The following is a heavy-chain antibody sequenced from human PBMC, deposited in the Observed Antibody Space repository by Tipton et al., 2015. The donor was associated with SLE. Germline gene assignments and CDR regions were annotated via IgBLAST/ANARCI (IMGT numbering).Heavy chain of an antibody. J-gene: IGHJ3*02. Sequence: TLSLTCAVSGYSISSGNYWGWIRQPPGKGLEWIGSMYNSGNTFYNPSLKSRVTISLDTSKNQFSLKMSSVTAADTAVYYCATSYIYSDWGAFHIWGQGTMVTVSA. V-gene: IGHV4-38-2*01. D-gene: IGHD4-11*01. CDR3: ATSYIYSDWGAFHI. CDR2: MYNSGNT. CDR1: GYSISSGNY.